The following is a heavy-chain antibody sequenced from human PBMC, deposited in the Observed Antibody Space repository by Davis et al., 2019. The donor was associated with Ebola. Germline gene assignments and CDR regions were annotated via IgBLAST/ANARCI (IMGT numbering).Heavy chain of an antibody. CDR3: SRDRYDFWSDNSDV. CDR2: IRSKAHGGTT. V-gene: IGHV3-49*03. CDR1: GFTLGDYA. D-gene: IGHD3-3*01. Sequence: GSLRLSCTGSGFTLGDYAVSWFRQAPGKGLEWVGLIRSKAHGGTTENAASVKDRFIISRDDSINIAYLHVNNLKTEDTAVYYCSRDRYDFWSDNSDVWGQGTTVIVSS. J-gene: IGHJ6*02.